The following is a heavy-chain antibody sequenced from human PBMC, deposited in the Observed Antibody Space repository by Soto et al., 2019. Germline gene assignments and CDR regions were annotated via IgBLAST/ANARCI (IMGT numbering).Heavy chain of an antibody. Sequence: EVQLVESGGGLVQPGGSLRLSCAASGFTFSSYSMNWVRQAPGKGLEWVSYISSSSSTIYYADSVKGRFTISRDNAKNSLYLQMNSLRDADTAVYDCARDWILWFGERVYYYGMDVWGQGTTVTVSS. J-gene: IGHJ6*02. V-gene: IGHV3-48*02. CDR2: ISSSSSTI. CDR1: GFTFSSYS. D-gene: IGHD3-10*01. CDR3: ARDWILWFGERVYYYGMDV.